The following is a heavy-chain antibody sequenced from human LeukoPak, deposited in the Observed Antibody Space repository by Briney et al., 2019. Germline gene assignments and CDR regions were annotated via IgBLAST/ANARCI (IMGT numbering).Heavy chain of an antibody. D-gene: IGHD1-26*01. CDR3: ARAAVGATPH. CDR2: IIPIFDTA. CDR1: GGTFSSYA. J-gene: IGHJ4*02. V-gene: IGHV1-69*13. Sequence: SVKVSCKASGGTFSSYAISWVRQAPGQGLEWMGGIIPIFDTANCAQKFQGRVTITADESTSTVYMELSSLRSGDTAIYYCARAAVGATPHWGQGTLITVSS.